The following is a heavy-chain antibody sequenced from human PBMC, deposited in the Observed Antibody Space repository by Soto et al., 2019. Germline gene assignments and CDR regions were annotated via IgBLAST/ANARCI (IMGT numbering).Heavy chain of an antibody. V-gene: IGHV1-18*01. Sequence: QVQLVQSGAEVKKPGASVKVSCKASGYTFTSYGVSWVRQAPGQGREWMGWSSAYNGNTNYAQKLPGRVTMTTDTSTSTAYMELSRLRYAETDVYYCARDQYYYGSGSYTLDPWGQGTLVTVSS. J-gene: IGHJ5*02. CDR1: GYTFTSYG. CDR3: ARDQYYYGSGSYTLDP. D-gene: IGHD3-10*01. CDR2: SSAYNGNT.